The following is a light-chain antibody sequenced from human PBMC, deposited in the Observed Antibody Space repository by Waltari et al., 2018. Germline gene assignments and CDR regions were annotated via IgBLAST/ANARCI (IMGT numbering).Light chain of an antibody. J-gene: IGLJ2*01. V-gene: IGLV3-21*04. CDR1: NIGSKT. CDR2: YNN. CDR3: QLWDSSSDQLV. Sequence: SYVVTQSPSVSVAPGETARITCGGNNIGSKTVHWYQQKTGQAPILVMYYNNDRPAGSPERVSGSNSGSTATLTISRVEAGDEADYYCQLWDSSSDQLVFGGGTKLTVL.